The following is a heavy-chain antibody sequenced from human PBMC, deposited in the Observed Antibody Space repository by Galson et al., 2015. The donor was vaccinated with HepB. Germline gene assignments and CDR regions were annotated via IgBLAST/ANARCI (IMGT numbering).Heavy chain of an antibody. V-gene: IGHV3-7*03. CDR1: GFTFNGYW. J-gene: IGHJ4*02. Sequence: SLRLSCAASGFTFNGYWMSWVRQAPGKGLEWVASIEQYGSEKYYVDSVKGRFTISRDNAKNSMYLQMNSLRAEDTAVYYCARDSNWNDYFYFFDYWGQGTLVTVSS. CDR3: ARDSNWNDYFYFFDY. D-gene: IGHD1-1*01. CDR2: IEQYGSEK.